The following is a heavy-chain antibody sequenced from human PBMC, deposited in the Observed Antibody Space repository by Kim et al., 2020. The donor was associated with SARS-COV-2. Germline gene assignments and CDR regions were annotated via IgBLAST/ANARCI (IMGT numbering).Heavy chain of an antibody. J-gene: IGHJ4*02. Sequence: GGSLRLSCAASGFSFDDFTMHWVRQAPGKGLEWVTLIRGATTNYADSVKGRFAVSTDNYRNFVYXXMNSLRTEDTALYYCTKEHISGWXNLXSWGQXTLV. D-gene: IGHD6-19*01. V-gene: IGHV3-43*01. CDR1: GFSFDDFT. CDR3: TKEHISGWXNLXS. CDR2: IRGATT.